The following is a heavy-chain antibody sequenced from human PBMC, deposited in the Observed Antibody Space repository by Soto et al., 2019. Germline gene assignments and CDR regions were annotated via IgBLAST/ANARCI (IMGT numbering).Heavy chain of an antibody. CDR1: GFTFSSYA. CDR2: ISYDGSNK. Sequence: GGSLRLSCAASGFTFSSYAMHWVRQAPGKGLEWVAVISYDGSNKYYADSVKGRFTISRDNSKNTLYLQMNSLRAEDTAVYYCARGGYYYDRTWSFDIWGQGTMVT. D-gene: IGHD3-22*01. J-gene: IGHJ3*02. V-gene: IGHV3-30-3*01. CDR3: ARGGYYYDRTWSFDI.